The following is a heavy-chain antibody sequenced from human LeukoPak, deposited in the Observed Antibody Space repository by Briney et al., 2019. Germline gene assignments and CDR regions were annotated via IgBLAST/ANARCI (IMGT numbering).Heavy chain of an antibody. Sequence: GGSLRLSCTASGFTFNSFWMTWVRQAPGKGLEWVANIKEDGSEKNCVDSLKGRFTISRDNAKNSLYLQMNSLRAEDTAVYYCARRTGYCSSTSCYYFDYWGQGTLVTVSS. CDR2: IKEDGSEK. V-gene: IGHV3-7*01. CDR1: GFTFNSFW. J-gene: IGHJ4*02. D-gene: IGHD2-2*01. CDR3: ARRTGYCSSTSCYYFDY.